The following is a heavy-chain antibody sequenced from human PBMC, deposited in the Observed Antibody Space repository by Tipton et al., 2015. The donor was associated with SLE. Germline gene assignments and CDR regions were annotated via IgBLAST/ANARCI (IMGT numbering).Heavy chain of an antibody. CDR3: ARGFCSGGSCFRAEYFQH. J-gene: IGHJ1*01. Sequence: QSGAEVKKPGSSVKVSCKASGGTFSNFAISWVRQAPGQGLEWMGGTIPFFGTTSYAQRFQGRVTMTADESTSTAYMELSSLRSEDTAVYYCARGFCSGGSCFRAEYFQHWGQGTLVTVSS. V-gene: IGHV1-69*01. CDR1: GGTFSNFA. D-gene: IGHD2-15*01. CDR2: TIPFFGTT.